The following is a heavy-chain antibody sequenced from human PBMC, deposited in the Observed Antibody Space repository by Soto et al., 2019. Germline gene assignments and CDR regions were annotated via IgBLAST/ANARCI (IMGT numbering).Heavy chain of an antibody. CDR3: GRCSSTSCHLGADY. CDR1: GFNFNSYT. CDR2: ISSSGYI. V-gene: IGHV3-21*01. J-gene: IGHJ4*02. D-gene: IGHD2-2*01. Sequence: PGGSLRLSCAASGFNFNSYTINWVRQAPGKRLEWLSSISSSGYIFSTDSVRGRFTISRDNAKNSVYLQINSLRAEDTAVYYCGRCSSTSCHLGADYWGQGTLVTVSS.